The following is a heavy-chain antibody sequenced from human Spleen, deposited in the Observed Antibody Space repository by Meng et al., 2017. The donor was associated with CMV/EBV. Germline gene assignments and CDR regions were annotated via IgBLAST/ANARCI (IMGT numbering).Heavy chain of an antibody. Sequence: YGMNWVRQAPGKGLEWVSSISSSSSYIYYADSVKGRFTISRDNAKNSLYLQMNSLRAEDTAVYYCARDGNQIGYCSSTSCYWRRFDPWGQGTLVTVSS. V-gene: IGHV3-21*01. CDR3: ARDGNQIGYCSSTSCYWRRFDP. CDR1: YG. J-gene: IGHJ5*02. CDR2: ISSSSSYI. D-gene: IGHD2-2*01.